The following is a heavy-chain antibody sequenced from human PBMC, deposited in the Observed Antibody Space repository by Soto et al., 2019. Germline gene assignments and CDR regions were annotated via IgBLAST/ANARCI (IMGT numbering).Heavy chain of an antibody. J-gene: IGHJ4*02. CDR1: GGSISSDF. CDR3: ARSDGRY. V-gene: IGHV4-59*01. Sequence: SETLSLTCTVAGGSISSDFWSWIRQPPGKGLEWIGYISNSGSTNYSPSLKSRVTISADTSKNQFSLKLSSVTAADTAVYYCARSDGRYWGQGTLVTVSS. CDR2: ISNSGST.